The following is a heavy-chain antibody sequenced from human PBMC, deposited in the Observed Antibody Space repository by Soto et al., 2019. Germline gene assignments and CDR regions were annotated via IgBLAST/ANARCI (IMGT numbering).Heavy chain of an antibody. CDR1: GGSISSHY. CDR2: IYYRGST. Sequence: LSLTCTVSGGSISSHYWSWVRQAPGKGLEWIGHIYYRGSTTYNPSLRSRSTISVDTSNNQFSLKLNSVTTADTAVYYCARDGREASGMDVWGQGTKVTVSS. D-gene: IGHD1-26*01. J-gene: IGHJ6*02. V-gene: IGHV4-59*11. CDR3: ARDGREASGMDV.